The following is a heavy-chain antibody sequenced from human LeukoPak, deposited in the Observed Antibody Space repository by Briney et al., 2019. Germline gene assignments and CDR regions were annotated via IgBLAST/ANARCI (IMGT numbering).Heavy chain of an antibody. V-gene: IGHV3-7*03. Sequence: GGSLRLSCAASGFTFRSFWMSWVRQAPGKRLEWVANIKQNGAEEYYMDSVKGRFAISRDNAKNSVSLQMNSLRVEDTAMYYCARYTVVSSPGAFDLWGQGTMVAVSS. J-gene: IGHJ3*01. CDR1: GFTFRSFW. CDR3: ARYTVVSSPGAFDL. D-gene: IGHD2-21*01. CDR2: IKQNGAEE.